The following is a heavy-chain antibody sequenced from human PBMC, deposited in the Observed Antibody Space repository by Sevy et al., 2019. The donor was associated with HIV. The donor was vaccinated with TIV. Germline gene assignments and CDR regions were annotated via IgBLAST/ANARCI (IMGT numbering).Heavy chain of an antibody. Sequence: GGSLRLSCAASEFTFSAYWMTWIRQAPGKGLEWVANIKQDGSEKYYGDSVKGRFTISRDNAKNSLYLQMNSLRVEDTAVYYCAGGGAFDYWGQGTLVTVSS. CDR1: EFTFSAYW. V-gene: IGHV3-7*01. CDR3: AGGGAFDY. J-gene: IGHJ4*02. CDR2: IKQDGSEK. D-gene: IGHD1-26*01.